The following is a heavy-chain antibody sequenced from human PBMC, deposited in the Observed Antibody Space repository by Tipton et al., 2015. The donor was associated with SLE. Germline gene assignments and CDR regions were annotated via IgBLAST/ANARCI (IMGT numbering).Heavy chain of an antibody. CDR3: ARSLGPHPTHY. CDR1: GFPFSSSD. D-gene: IGHD7-27*01. V-gene: IGHV3-33*01. CDR2: IWSDGSNK. J-gene: IGHJ4*02. Sequence: SLRLSCAASGFPFSSSDMHWVRQAPGKGLQWVSGIWSDGSNKYYADSVKGRFTISRDNSKNALYLQMNSLRAEDTAVYYCARSLGPHPTHYWGQATLVTVSS.